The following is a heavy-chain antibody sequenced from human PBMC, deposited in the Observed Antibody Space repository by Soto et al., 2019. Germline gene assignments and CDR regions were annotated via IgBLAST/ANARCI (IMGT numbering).Heavy chain of an antibody. D-gene: IGHD1-1*01. J-gene: IGHJ6*02. CDR1: GYTFTAYY. CDR3: ARGGTGTTGSRAFYGMDV. Sequence: ASVKVSCKASGYTFTAYYIHWLRQAPGQGREWIGIVNPSVGTVSYAGKLQGRVTMTRDTSTTTVYMELSSLTSEDTAVYSCARGGTGTTGSRAFYGMDVWGQGTAVTVS. V-gene: IGHV1-46*01. CDR2: VNPSVGTV.